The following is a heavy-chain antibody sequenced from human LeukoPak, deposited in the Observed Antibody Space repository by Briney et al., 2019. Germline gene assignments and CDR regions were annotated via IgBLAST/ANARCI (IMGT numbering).Heavy chain of an antibody. V-gene: IGHV3-74*01. CDR2: INRDGSIT. J-gene: IGHJ4*02. CDR3: AKGPAPPDY. Sequence: PGGSLRLSCAASGFTFSSYWMHWVRQVPGKGLVWVARINRDGSITTYADSVKGRFTISRDNSKNTLYLQMNSLRAEDTAVYYCAKGPAPPDYWGQGTLVTVSS. CDR1: GFTFSSYW.